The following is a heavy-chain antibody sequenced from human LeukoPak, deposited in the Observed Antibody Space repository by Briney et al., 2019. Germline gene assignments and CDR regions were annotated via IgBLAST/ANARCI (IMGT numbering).Heavy chain of an antibody. Sequence: GGSLRLSCVAAGFSFTGNWMSWVRQAPGKGPEWVASIKEDGSEKYYGDFVSGRITFSRDNAKNSLYLQMNSLRAEDTAVYYCAQEGNWGQGTLVTVSS. J-gene: IGHJ4*02. CDR2: IKEDGSEK. CDR3: AQEGN. CDR1: GFSFTGNW. V-gene: IGHV3-7*01.